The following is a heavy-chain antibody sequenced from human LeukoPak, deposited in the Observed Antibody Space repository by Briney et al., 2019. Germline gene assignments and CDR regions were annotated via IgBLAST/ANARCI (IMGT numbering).Heavy chain of an antibody. CDR2: INPNSGGT. D-gene: IGHD6-19*01. J-gene: IGHJ4*02. CDR1: GGTFSSYA. V-gene: IGHV1-2*02. CDR3: ARLGYSSGGDY. Sequence: ASVKVSCKASGGTFSSYAISWVRQAPGQGLEWMGWINPNSGGTNYAQKFQGRVTMIRDTSISTAYMELSRLRYDDTAVYYCARLGYSSGGDYWGQGTLVTVSS.